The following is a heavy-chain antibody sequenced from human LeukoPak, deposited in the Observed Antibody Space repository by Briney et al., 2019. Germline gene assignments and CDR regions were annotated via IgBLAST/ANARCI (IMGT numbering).Heavy chain of an antibody. Sequence: GGSLRLSCTVSGFTVSSNSMSWVRQAPGKGLEWVSFIYSDNTHYSDSVKGQFTISRDNSKNTLYLQMNSLRAEDTAVYYCARDSSSSWYYFDYWGQGTLVTVSS. CDR2: IYSDNT. CDR3: ARDSSSSWYYFDY. V-gene: IGHV3-66*03. J-gene: IGHJ4*02. CDR1: GFTVSSNS. D-gene: IGHD6-13*01.